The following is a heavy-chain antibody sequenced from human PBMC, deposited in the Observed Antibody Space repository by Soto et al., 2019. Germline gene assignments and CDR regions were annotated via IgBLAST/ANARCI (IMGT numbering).Heavy chain of an antibody. V-gene: IGHV3-23*01. CDR2: ISDSGTRT. CDR1: GFRFSDYG. CDR3: AKEKAPNGVNSLGYFDY. J-gene: IGHJ4*02. Sequence: EVQLLESGGGLVQPGGSLRLSCTASGFRFSDYGMSWVRQAPGKGLQWVSVISDSGTRTYYADSVKGRFTISRDNSKNTLYLPMNSLRGEDTAVYYCAKEKAPNGVNSLGYFDYWGQGILVTVSS. D-gene: IGHD4-17*01.